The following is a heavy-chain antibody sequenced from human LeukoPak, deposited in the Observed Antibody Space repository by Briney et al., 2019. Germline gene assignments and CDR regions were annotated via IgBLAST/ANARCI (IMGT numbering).Heavy chain of an antibody. D-gene: IGHD3-22*01. CDR3: ARGPPTDYYDSSGFYYVFDY. CDR1: GGSFSGYY. CDR2: INHSGST. Sequence: SETLSLTCAVYGGSFSGYYWSWIRQPPGKGLEWIGEINHSGSTNYNPSLKGRVTISVDTSKNQFSLKLSSVTAADTAVYFCARGPPTDYYDSSGFYYVFDYWGQGTLVTVSS. J-gene: IGHJ4*02. V-gene: IGHV4-34*01.